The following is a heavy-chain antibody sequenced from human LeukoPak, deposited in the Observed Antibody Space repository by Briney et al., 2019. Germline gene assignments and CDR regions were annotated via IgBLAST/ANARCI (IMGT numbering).Heavy chain of an antibody. J-gene: IGHJ1*01. D-gene: IGHD6-6*01. CDR3: ARDQYSGSSGSVQH. CDR2: IYTSGST. Sequence: SETLSLTCTVSGGSISSYYWSWIRQPAGKGLEWIGRIYTSGSTNYNPSLKSRVTISVDRSKNQFSLKLSSVTAADTAVYYCARDQYSGSSGSVQHWGRGTLVTVSS. V-gene: IGHV4-4*07. CDR1: GGSISSYY.